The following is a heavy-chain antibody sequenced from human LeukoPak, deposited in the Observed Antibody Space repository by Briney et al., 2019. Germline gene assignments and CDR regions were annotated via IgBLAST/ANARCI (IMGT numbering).Heavy chain of an antibody. V-gene: IGHV3-30*04. CDR1: GFTFSSYA. D-gene: IGHD3-22*01. Sequence: GGSLRLSCAASGFTFSSYAMHWVRQAPGKGLEWVAVISYDGSNKYYADSVKGRFTISRDNSKNTLYLQMNSLRAEDTAVYYCAKDQGYYDSSLDYWGQGTLVTVSS. J-gene: IGHJ4*02. CDR3: AKDQGYYDSSLDY. CDR2: ISYDGSNK.